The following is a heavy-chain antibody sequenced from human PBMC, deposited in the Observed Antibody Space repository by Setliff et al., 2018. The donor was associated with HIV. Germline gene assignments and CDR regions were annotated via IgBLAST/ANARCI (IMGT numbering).Heavy chain of an antibody. CDR2: ISYDGSNK. D-gene: IGHD1-7*01. CDR3: ATDRGTY. Sequence: PGGSLRLSCAASGFTLSSYVMHWVRQAPGKGLEWVSVISYDGSNKYYADSVKGRFTISRDNSKNTLYLQMNSLRAEDTAVFYCATDRGTYWGQGTLVTVSS. J-gene: IGHJ4*02. CDR1: GFTLSSYV. V-gene: IGHV3-30*04.